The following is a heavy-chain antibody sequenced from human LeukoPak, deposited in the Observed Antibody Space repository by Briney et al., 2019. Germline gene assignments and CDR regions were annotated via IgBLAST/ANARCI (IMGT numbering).Heavy chain of an antibody. CDR3: ARVRRILRDGYNYDAFDI. CDR2: IYYSGST. V-gene: IGHV4-39*07. D-gene: IGHD5-24*01. J-gene: IGHJ3*02. CDR1: GGSISSSSYY. Sequence: SETLSLTCTVSGGSISSSSYYWGWIRQPPGKGLEWIGSIYYSGSTYFNPSLKSRVTISVDTSKNQFSLKLSSVTAADTAVYYCARVRRILRDGYNYDAFDIWGQGTMVTVSS.